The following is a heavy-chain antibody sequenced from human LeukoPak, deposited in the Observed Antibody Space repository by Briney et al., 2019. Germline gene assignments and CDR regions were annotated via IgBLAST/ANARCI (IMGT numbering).Heavy chain of an antibody. Sequence: SETLSLTCTVPGGSISSYYWSWIRQPPGKGLEWIGYIYYSGSTNYNPSLKSRVTISVDTSKNQFSLKLSSVTAADTAVYYCARDLRWYGMDVWGQGTKVTVSS. D-gene: IGHD4-23*01. V-gene: IGHV4-59*12. CDR3: ARDLRWYGMDV. CDR1: GGSISSYY. CDR2: IYYSGST. J-gene: IGHJ6*02.